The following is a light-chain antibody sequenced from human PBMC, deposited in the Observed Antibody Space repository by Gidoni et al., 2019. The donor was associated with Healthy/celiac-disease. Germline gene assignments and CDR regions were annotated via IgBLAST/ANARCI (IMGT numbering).Light chain of an antibody. V-gene: IGLV1-44*01. Sequence: QSVLTQPPSASGTPGQRVTISCSGSSSNIGSNPVNWYQQLPGTAPKLLIYSNNQRLSGVPDRFSGSKSGTSASLAISGLQSEDEADYYCAAWDDSLNGWVFGGGTKLTVL. CDR3: AAWDDSLNGWV. J-gene: IGLJ3*02. CDR2: SNN. CDR1: SSNIGSNP.